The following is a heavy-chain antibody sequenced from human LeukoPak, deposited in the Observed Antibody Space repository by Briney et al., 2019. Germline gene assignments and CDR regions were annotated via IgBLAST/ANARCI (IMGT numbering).Heavy chain of an antibody. CDR2: VYCSGNT. CDR3: ARGRYQLDY. J-gene: IGHJ4*02. Sequence: SETLSLTCTVSGGSYYWSWIRQPPGKGLEWIGFVYCSGNTNYNPSLKSRVTISLDTSKNQFSLKLRSVTTADTAVYYCARGRYQLDYWGQGTLVTVSS. CDR1: GGSYY. D-gene: IGHD2-2*01. V-gene: IGHV4-59*01.